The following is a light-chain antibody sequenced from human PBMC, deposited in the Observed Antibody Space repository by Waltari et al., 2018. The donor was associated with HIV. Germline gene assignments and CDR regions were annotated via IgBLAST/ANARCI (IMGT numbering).Light chain of an antibody. CDR2: STN. V-gene: IGLV8-61*01. CDR1: SGSVSTSYY. Sequence: QTVVTQEPSFSVSPGGTVTLTCGWSSGSVSTSYYPSWFQQTPGQAPRTLIHSTNPRSSGVPDRFSGSIVGNKAALTITGAQADDESDYYCVLYMGSGLWVFGGGTKLTVL. CDR3: VLYMGSGLWV. J-gene: IGLJ3*02.